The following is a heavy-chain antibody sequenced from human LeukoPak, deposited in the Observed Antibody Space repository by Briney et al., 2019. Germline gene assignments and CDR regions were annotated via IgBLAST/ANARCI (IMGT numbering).Heavy chain of an antibody. Sequence: RGESLKISCKGSGYRFTSYWIGWVRQKPGKGLEWMGIIYPGGSDTRYSPSFRGQVTISADKSISTAYLQWSSLKASDTAMYYCARQSGDYSYYYYMDVWGKGTTVTISS. CDR2: IYPGGSDT. J-gene: IGHJ6*03. CDR3: ARQSGDYSYYYYMDV. CDR1: GYRFTSYW. D-gene: IGHD2-21*02. V-gene: IGHV5-51*01.